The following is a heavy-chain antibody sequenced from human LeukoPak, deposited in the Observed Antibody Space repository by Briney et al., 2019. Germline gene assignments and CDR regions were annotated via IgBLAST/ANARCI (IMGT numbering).Heavy chain of an antibody. CDR1: GFTFSSYS. CDR2: ISSGSSYI. D-gene: IGHD1-26*01. CDR3: ARDQEGATTFSAV. Sequence: GGSLRLSCAASGFTFSSYSMNWVRQAPGKGLEWVSSISSGSSYIYYADSVKGRFTISRDNAKNSLYLQMNSLRAEDTAVYYCARDQEGATTFSAVGGQGTLVTVSS. J-gene: IGHJ4*02. V-gene: IGHV3-21*01.